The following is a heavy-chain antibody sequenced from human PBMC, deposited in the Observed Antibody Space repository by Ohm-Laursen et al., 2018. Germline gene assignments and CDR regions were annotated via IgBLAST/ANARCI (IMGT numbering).Heavy chain of an antibody. V-gene: IGHV3-30*03. CDR2: ISYDGSNK. CDR1: GFTFSSYG. D-gene: IGHD1-26*01. J-gene: IGHJ4*02. Sequence: SLRLSCAASGFTFSSYGMHWVRQAPGKGLEWVAVISYDGSNKYYADSVKGRFTISRDNSKNTLYLQMNSLRAEDTAVYYCARGGLVGATRSRYFDYWGQGTLVTVSS. CDR3: ARGGLVGATRSRYFDY.